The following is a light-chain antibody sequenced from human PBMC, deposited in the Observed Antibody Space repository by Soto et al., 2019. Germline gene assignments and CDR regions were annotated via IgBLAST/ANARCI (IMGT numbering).Light chain of an antibody. CDR1: QSVSSGY. Sequence: EIALTQSPGTLSLSPGERATLSCRASQSVSSGYLAWYQQKPGQAPRLLIYGASSRATGIPDRFSGSGSGTDFTLTISRLEPEDFAVYYCQQYISSPRTFGQGTKVEI. V-gene: IGKV3-20*01. CDR2: GAS. CDR3: QQYISSPRT. J-gene: IGKJ1*01.